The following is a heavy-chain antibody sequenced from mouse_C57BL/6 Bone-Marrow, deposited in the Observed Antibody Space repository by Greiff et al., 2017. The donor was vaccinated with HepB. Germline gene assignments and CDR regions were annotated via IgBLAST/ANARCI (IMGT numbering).Heavy chain of an antibody. Sequence: QVQLQQSGAELVRPGTSVKVSCKASGYAFTNYLIEWVKQRPGQGLEWIGVINPGSGGTNYNEKFKGKATLTADKSSSTAYMQLSSLTSEDSAVYFCARNDGYFHWYFDVWGTGTTVTVPS. J-gene: IGHJ1*03. CDR2: INPGSGGT. CDR3: ARNDGYFHWYFDV. D-gene: IGHD2-3*01. V-gene: IGHV1-54*01. CDR1: GYAFTNYL.